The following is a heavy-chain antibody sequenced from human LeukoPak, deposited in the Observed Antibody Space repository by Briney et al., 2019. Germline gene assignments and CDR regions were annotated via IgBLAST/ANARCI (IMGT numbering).Heavy chain of an antibody. Sequence: GGTLRLSCAASGFTFSSYGMSWVRQAPGRGLEWVSLISGSSGRTYYADSVKGRFTISRDNSENTLYLQMNSLRAEDTAVYYCAKVFWSGVATIDYWGQGTLVTVSS. D-gene: IGHD5-12*01. CDR3: AKVFWSGVATIDY. J-gene: IGHJ4*02. CDR1: GFTFSSYG. CDR2: ISGSSGRT. V-gene: IGHV3-23*01.